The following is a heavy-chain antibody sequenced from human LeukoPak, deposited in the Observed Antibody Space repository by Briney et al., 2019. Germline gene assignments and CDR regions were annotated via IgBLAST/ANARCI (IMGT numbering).Heavy chain of an antibody. CDR3: ARHPRPRAFDI. CDR2: MNPNSGNT. Sequence: ASVKVSCKASGYTFTSYYMHWVRQAPGQGLEWMGWMNPNSGNTGYAQKFQGRVTMTRNTSISTAYMELSSLRSEDTAVYYCARHPRPRAFDIWGQGTMVTVSS. D-gene: IGHD1-14*01. V-gene: IGHV1-8*02. CDR1: GYTFTSYY. J-gene: IGHJ3*02.